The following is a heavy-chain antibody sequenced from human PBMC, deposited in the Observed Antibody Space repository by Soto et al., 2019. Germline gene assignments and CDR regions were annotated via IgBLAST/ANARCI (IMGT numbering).Heavy chain of an antibody. J-gene: IGHJ5*02. CDR2: IYYSGST. CDR1: GGSISSYY. V-gene: IGHV4-59*01. D-gene: IGHD6-19*01. CDR3: ARTSIAVGGIRLLYWLDP. Sequence: SETLSLTCTVSGGSISSYYWSWIRQPPGKGLEWIGYIYYSGSTNYNPSLKSRVTISVDTSKNQFSLKLSSVTAADTAVYYCARTSIAVGGIRLLYWLDPCGPGALLTVSS.